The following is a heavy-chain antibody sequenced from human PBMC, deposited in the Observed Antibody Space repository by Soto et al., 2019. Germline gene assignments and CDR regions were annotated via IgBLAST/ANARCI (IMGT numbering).Heavy chain of an antibody. CDR2: IYHSGST. CDR3: ARAGDSSGPVALGY. J-gene: IGHJ4*02. Sequence: QLQLQESGSGLVKPSQTLSLTCAVSGGSISSGGSSWGWIRQPPGTGREWIGYIYHSGSTYYTPSLKSRVTISVDRSKNHFSLKLSSVTAADRAVYYCARAGDSSGPVALGYWGQGTLVTVSS. D-gene: IGHD6-19*01. CDR1: GGSISSGGSS. V-gene: IGHV4-30-2*01.